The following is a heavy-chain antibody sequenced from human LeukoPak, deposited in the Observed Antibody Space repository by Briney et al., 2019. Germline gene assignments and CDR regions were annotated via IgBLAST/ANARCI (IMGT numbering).Heavy chain of an antibody. CDR1: GYSLSSGYY. CDR2: IYQSGNS. V-gene: IGHV4-38-2*01. J-gene: IGHJ4*02. D-gene: IGHD1-20*01. Sequence: ASETLPLTCDVSGYSLSSGYYWGWIRQPPGKGLEWIGSIYQSGNSYQKSSLKSRLTLSVDTSKNNFSLKVMSVTAADTAVYYCARSPSRYNWNFDHWGQGILVTVAS. CDR3: ARSPSRYNWNFDH.